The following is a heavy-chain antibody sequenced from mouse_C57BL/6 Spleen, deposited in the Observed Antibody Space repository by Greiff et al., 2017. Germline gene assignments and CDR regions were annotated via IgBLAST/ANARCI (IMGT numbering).Heavy chain of an antibody. CDR1: GYTFTSYW. CDR3: ASQDDYGLDY. CDR2: IDPSDSYT. D-gene: IGHD2-4*01. J-gene: IGHJ2*01. Sequence: QVQLQQPGAELVMPGASVKLSCKASGYTFTSYWMHWVKQRPGQGLEWIGEIDPSDSYTNYNQKFKGKSTLTVDKSSSTAYMQLSSLTSEDSAVYYCASQDDYGLDYGGQGTTLTVSS. V-gene: IGHV1-69*01.